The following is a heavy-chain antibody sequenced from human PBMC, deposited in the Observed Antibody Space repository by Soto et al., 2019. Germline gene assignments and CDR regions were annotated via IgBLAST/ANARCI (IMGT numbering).Heavy chain of an antibody. Sequence: QVQLVQSGAEVKKPGSSVKVSCKASGGTFSSYAISWVRQAPGQGLEWMGGIIPIFGTADYAQKFQGRVTSTADESTSTAFMDLSSLRSEDTAVYYCARQDDSQSYFYGMDVWGQGTTVTVSS. CDR2: IIPIFGTA. V-gene: IGHV1-69*12. CDR3: ARQDDSQSYFYGMDV. CDR1: GGTFSSYA. D-gene: IGHD2-21*02. J-gene: IGHJ6*02.